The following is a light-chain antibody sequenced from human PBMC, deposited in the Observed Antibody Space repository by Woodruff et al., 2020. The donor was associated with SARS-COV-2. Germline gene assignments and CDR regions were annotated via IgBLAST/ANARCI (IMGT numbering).Light chain of an antibody. Sequence: YVSWYQHHPGKAPTLIIFEVNNRPSGVSSRFSGSKSANAAYLTISGLRTEDEATYYCTSYTGGTTPYVFGPGTKVNVL. CDR2: EVN. CDR3: TSYTGGTTPYV. CDR1: Y. V-gene: IGLV2-14*01. J-gene: IGLJ1*01.